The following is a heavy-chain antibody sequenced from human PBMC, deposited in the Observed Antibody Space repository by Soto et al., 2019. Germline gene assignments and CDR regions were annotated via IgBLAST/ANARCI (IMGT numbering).Heavy chain of an antibody. J-gene: IGHJ6*02. D-gene: IGHD1-1*01. CDR1: GDTFDTFA. Sequence: QVQLVQSGAEVLKPGSSVKLSCKTSGDTFDTFAISWVRQAPGQGLEWMRGIIPIFRTPDYTQKFQGRVTIHADVSTSTAYMELSSLRSEDTAVYYCARDKGRGQLGGNYYYALDVWGQGTTVTVSS. CDR2: IIPIFRTP. V-gene: IGHV1-69*12. CDR3: ARDKGRGQLGGNYYYALDV.